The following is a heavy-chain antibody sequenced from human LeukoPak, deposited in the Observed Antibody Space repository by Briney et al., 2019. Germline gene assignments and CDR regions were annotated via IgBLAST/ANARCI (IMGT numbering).Heavy chain of an antibody. CDR1: GFTFSSYA. Sequence: GGSLRLSCAASGFTFSSYAMHWVRQAPGKGLEWVAVISYDGSNKYYADSVKGRFTISRDNSKNTLYLQMNSLRAEDTAVYYCARDADYYGSGPYCLDYWAREPWSPSPQ. CDR2: ISYDGSNK. D-gene: IGHD3-10*01. J-gene: IGHJ4*02. CDR3: ARDADYYGSGPYCLDY. V-gene: IGHV3-30-3*01.